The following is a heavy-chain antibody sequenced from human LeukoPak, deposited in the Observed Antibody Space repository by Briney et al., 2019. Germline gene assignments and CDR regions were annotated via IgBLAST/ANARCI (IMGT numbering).Heavy chain of an antibody. CDR1: GFTFSNYA. CDR3: AKEGCSGGSCYSYYYYMDV. Sequence: GGSLRLSCAASGFTFSNYAMSWVRQAPGKGPEWVSAISGSGDSTYYADSVKGRFTISRDNSKNTLYLQMKSLRAEDTAVYYCAKEGCSGGSCYSYYYYMDVWGKGTTVTVSS. J-gene: IGHJ6*03. CDR2: ISGSGDST. D-gene: IGHD2-15*01. V-gene: IGHV3-23*01.